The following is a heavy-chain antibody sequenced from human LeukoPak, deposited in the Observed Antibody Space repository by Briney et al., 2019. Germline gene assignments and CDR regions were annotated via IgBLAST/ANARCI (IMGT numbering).Heavy chain of an antibody. CDR2: INPNSGGT. Sequence: ASVKVSCKASGYTFTGCYMHWVRQAPGQGLEWMGWINPNSGGTYYAQKFQGRVSMTRDTSIGTAYMELSSLRSDDTAVYYCYYRVSSGYLTWGQGTLVAVSS. CDR1: GYTFTGCY. CDR3: YYRVSSGYLT. J-gene: IGHJ4*02. V-gene: IGHV1-2*02. D-gene: IGHD3-22*01.